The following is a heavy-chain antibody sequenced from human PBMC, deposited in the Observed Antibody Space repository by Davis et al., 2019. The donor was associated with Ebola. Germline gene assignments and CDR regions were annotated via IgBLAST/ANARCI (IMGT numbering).Heavy chain of an antibody. D-gene: IGHD6-19*01. J-gene: IGHJ6*02. V-gene: IGHV3-23*01. CDR3: AKAPLVHSSGFHYYGMDV. CDR2: ISGSGSST. CDR1: GFTFTTYA. Sequence: GESLKISCAASGFTFTTYAMHWVRQAPGKGLDWVSGISGSGSSTFHADSVKGRFTISRDNSKNTLYLQMNSLRAEDTAVYYCAKAPLVHSSGFHYYGMDVWGQGTTVTVSS.